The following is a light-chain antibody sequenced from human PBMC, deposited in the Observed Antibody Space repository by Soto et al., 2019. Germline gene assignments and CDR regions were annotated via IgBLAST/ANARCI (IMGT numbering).Light chain of an antibody. CDR2: EAS. CDR1: QDISKY. Sequence: DIQMTQSPSSLSASVGDRITITCQASQDISKYLIWYQQTPGKDPKFLIYEASNLERGVPSRFSGSGSGTDFTFTINSLQPEDIATYYCQQYHSLPFAFGPGTKLDIK. CDR3: QQYHSLPFA. V-gene: IGKV1-33*01. J-gene: IGKJ3*01.